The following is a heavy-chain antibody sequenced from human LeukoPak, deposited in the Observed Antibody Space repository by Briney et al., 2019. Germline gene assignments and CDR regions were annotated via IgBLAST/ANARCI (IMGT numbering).Heavy chain of an antibody. J-gene: IGHJ5*02. Sequence: ASVKVSCKASGYTFNSYDINWVRQATGQGLEWMGWMNPNSGNTGYAQTFQGRVTMTRNTSISTAYMELSSLRSEDTAVYYCARTHYDFWSGSRYNWFDPWGQGTLVTVSS. V-gene: IGHV1-8*01. CDR2: MNPNSGNT. CDR3: ARTHYDFWSGSRYNWFDP. CDR1: GYTFNSYD. D-gene: IGHD3-3*01.